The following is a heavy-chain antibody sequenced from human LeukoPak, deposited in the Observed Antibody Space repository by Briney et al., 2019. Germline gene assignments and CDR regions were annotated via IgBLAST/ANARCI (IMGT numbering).Heavy chain of an antibody. J-gene: IGHJ4*02. D-gene: IGHD1-26*01. Sequence: SETLSLTCAVSGGSITSGGYSWSWIRQPPGKGLEWIGYIYHSGSTYYNPSLESRVTISLDRSKHQFSLNLTSVTAADTAVYYCARNRREGLPVYWGQGTLVTVSS. CDR2: IYHSGST. CDR3: ARNRREGLPVY. V-gene: IGHV4-30-2*01. CDR1: GGSITSGGYS.